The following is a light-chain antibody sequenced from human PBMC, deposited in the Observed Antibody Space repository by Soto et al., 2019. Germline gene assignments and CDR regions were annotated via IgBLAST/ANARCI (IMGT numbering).Light chain of an antibody. J-gene: IGLJ3*02. V-gene: IGLV2-14*01. Sequence: QSALTQPASVSGSPGQSITISCTGTSSDVGGYNYVSWYQQHPGKAPKLMIYDVSNRPSGVSNRFSGSKSGNTASLTISGLQAEDEADDYCSAYTSSSTLDWVFGGGTKRTVL. CDR1: SSDVGGYNY. CDR3: SAYTSSSTLDWV. CDR2: DVS.